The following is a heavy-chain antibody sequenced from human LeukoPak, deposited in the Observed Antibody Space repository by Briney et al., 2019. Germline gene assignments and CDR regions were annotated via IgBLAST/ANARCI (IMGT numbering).Heavy chain of an antibody. Sequence: SETLSLTCAVSGSSINSGYYWGWIRQPPGKGLEWIATFYHSGSTYYNPSLRGRVTISVDTSKNQFSLEMTSVTAADTAVYYCSGDRPLLSGWSWFDPWGQGTLVTVSS. D-gene: IGHD6-19*01. CDR3: SGDRPLLSGWSWFDP. CDR1: GSSINSGYY. CDR2: FYHSGST. V-gene: IGHV4-38-2*02. J-gene: IGHJ5*02.